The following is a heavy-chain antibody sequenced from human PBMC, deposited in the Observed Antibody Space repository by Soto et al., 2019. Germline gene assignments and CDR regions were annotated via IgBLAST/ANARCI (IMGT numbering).Heavy chain of an antibody. CDR2: IYPTGST. V-gene: IGHV4-4*07. J-gene: IGHJ5*02. CDR1: GDSFSNYY. CDR3: ATGRSEVVPGAMDT. D-gene: IGHD2-2*01. Sequence: PSETLSLTCTVSGDSFSNYYCNWVRKSAGKGLEWIGLIYPTGSTTYNPSLKSRLTMSVDTSKNQFSLRLTSMTAADTAVYYCATGRSEVVPGAMDTWGQGTLVTGSS.